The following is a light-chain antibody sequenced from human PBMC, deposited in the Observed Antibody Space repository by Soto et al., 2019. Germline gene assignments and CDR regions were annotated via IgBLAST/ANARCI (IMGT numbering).Light chain of an antibody. CDR2: GVS. J-gene: IGKJ1*01. CDR3: QQYDYWPRT. V-gene: IGKV3-15*01. Sequence: EVVMTQSPATLSVSPGESATLSCRASQSISSNKLAWYQQKPGQAPRLLLFGVSNRATGIPARFSGSGSGTDFSLTISSLQSEDFAVYYCQQYDYWPRTFGQGTTGDIK. CDR1: QSISSN.